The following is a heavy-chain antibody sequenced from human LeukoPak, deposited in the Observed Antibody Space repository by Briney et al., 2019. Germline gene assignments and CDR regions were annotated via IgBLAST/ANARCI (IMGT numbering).Heavy chain of an antibody. CDR3: ARDSGSYYAFDY. J-gene: IGHJ4*02. CDR1: GFTFSSYS. V-gene: IGHV3-21*01. D-gene: IGHD1-26*01. CDR2: ISSSSVDI. Sequence: GGSLRLSCAASGFTFSSYSMNWVRQAPGKGLEWVSSISSSSVDINHADSVKGRFTISRDNAKNSLYLQMNSLRAEDTAVYYCARDSGSYYAFDYWGQGTLVTVSS.